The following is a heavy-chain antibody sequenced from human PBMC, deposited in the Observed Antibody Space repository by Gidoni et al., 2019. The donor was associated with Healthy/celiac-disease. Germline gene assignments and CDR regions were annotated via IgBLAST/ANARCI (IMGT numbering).Heavy chain of an antibody. Sequence: QVQLVQSGAEVKKPGASVKVSCKASGYTFTSYYMHWVRQAPGQGLEWMGIINPSGGSTSYAQKFQGRVTMTRDTSTSTVYMELSSLRSEDTAVYYCARDQEAHYYDSSGYPYWGQGTLVTVSS. CDR2: INPSGGST. CDR1: GYTFTSYY. V-gene: IGHV1-46*01. CDR3: ARDQEAHYYDSSGYPY. J-gene: IGHJ4*02. D-gene: IGHD3-22*01.